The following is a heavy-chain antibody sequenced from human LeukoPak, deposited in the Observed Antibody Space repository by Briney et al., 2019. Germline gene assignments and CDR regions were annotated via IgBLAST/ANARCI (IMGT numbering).Heavy chain of an antibody. D-gene: IGHD4-17*01. CDR1: GGSISSSSYY. CDR2: IYYSGST. Sequence: TPSETLSLTCTVSGGSISSSSYYWGWIRQPPGKGLEWIGSIYYSGSTYYNPSLKSRVTISVDTSKNQFSLKLSSVTAADTAVYYCARGSTVTAFDPWGQGPLVTVSS. J-gene: IGHJ5*02. V-gene: IGHV4-39*01. CDR3: ARGSTVTAFDP.